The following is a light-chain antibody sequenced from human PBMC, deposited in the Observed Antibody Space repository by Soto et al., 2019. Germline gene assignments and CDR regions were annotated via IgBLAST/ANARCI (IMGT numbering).Light chain of an antibody. CDR1: TSDVGGYNR. Sequence: QSVLTQPASVSGSPGQSITISCTGTTSDVGGYNRVSWYQQHPGKAPTLMIKDVSNRSSGVSDRSSGSTSGNTASLTISGLPPEDEADYYCSSFTISSTWVFGGGTKVTVL. CDR2: DVS. CDR3: SSFTISSTWV. J-gene: IGLJ3*02. V-gene: IGLV2-14*03.